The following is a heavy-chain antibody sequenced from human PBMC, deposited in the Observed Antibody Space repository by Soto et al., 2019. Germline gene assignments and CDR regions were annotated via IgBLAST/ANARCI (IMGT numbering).Heavy chain of an antibody. CDR1: GGTFSRYA. CDR2: IIPIFGTA. CDR3: ARGERQWPDGNDI. J-gene: IGHJ3*02. D-gene: IGHD6-19*01. Sequence: SVKVSCKASGGTFSRYAISWVRQAPGQGLEWMGGIIPIFGTANYAQKFQGRVTITADESTSTAYMELSSLRSEDTAVYYCARGERQWPDGNDIWGQGTMVTVSS. V-gene: IGHV1-69*13.